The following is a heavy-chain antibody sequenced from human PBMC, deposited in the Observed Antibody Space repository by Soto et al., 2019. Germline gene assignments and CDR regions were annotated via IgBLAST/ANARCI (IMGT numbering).Heavy chain of an antibody. V-gene: IGHV1-18*01. CDR3: ARDLTYGGWFDP. CDR1: GYTFTNYG. CDR2: ISAYNGNT. Sequence: QVQLVQSGAEVKKPGASVKVSCKASGYTFTNYGISWVRQAPGQGLEWMGWISAYNGNTNYAQKLQGRVTMTTDTSPKKSYMELRSLRSDDTAVYYCARDLTYGGWFDPWGQGTLVTVSS. D-gene: IGHD4-17*01. J-gene: IGHJ5*02.